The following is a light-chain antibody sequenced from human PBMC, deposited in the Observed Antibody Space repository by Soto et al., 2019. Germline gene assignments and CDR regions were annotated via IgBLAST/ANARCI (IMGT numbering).Light chain of an antibody. CDR1: SSDVGAYNS. V-gene: IGLV2-14*01. J-gene: IGLJ1*01. CDR3: SSYTTSVTYV. CDR2: DVN. Sequence: QSALTQPASVSGSPGQSITISCTGTSSDVGAYNSVSWYQQHPGKAPKLIIYDVNTRPSGISDRFSGSKSGNTASLTISGLQAEDESDYYCSSYTTSVTYVFGTGTKLTVL.